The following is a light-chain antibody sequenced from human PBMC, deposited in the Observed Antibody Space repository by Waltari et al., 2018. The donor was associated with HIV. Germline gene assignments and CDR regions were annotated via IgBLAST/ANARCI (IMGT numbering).Light chain of an antibody. CDR1: NSALGGYDR. V-gene: IGLV2-18*02. CDR3: SSYSATNTVV. Sequence: QSALTQPPSVSGSPGHSVTISCPGTNSALGGYDRVYWYQQPPGTAPKLLIYEVTTRPSGVPGRFSASKSGTTASLTISGLLAGDEGDYYCSSYSATNTVVFGGGTKLTVL. J-gene: IGLJ2*01. CDR2: EVT.